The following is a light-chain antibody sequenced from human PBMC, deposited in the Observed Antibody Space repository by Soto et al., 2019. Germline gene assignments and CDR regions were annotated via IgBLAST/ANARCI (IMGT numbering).Light chain of an antibody. CDR2: DAS. CDR3: QHYDSRPPT. J-gene: IGKJ4*01. CDR1: PDLTKY. V-gene: IGKV1-33*01. Sequence: DIQMTQSPSSLSASVGDRVTSTCQASPDLTKYLNWYRQNPRKAPNLLNYDASKLKTRAPSRFIATGSGTYFSLTISSLQPEDIATYFCQHYDSRPPTFSGGTRVEIK.